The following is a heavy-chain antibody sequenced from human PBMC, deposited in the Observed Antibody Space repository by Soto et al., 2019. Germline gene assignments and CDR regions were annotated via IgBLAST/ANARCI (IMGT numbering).Heavy chain of an antibody. J-gene: IGHJ4*02. D-gene: IGHD1-1*01. CDR3: AKYSAPSGPYYFDY. V-gene: IGHV4-4*02. CDR1: GGSISSTNW. Sequence: QVQLQESGPGLVRPSGTLSLTCAVSGGSISSTNWWSWVRQTPGRGLEWIAEIHHSGSANYNPSLQRRVTIPVDKSKNAFSLKLRSVTAADTAVYHCAKYSAPSGPYYFDYWGQGTLVTVSS. CDR2: IHHSGSA.